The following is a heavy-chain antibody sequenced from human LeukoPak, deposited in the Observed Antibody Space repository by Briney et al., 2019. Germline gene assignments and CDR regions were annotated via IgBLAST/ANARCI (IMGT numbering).Heavy chain of an antibody. CDR2: ISSSGSTI. D-gene: IGHD2-15*01. CDR1: GFTFSSYE. Sequence: GGSLRLSCAASGFTFSSYEMNWVRQAPGKGLEWVSYISSSGSTIYYADSVKGRFTISRDNAKNSLYLQMNSLRAEDTAVYYCARELVVAAKDYWGQGTLVTVSS. CDR3: ARELVVAAKDY. J-gene: IGHJ4*02. V-gene: IGHV3-48*03.